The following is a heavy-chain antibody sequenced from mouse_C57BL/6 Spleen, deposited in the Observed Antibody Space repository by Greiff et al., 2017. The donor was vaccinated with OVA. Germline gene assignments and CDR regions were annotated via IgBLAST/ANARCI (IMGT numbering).Heavy chain of an antibody. CDR2: INPSSGYT. J-gene: IGHJ4*01. V-gene: IGHV1-7*01. CDR3: ARLGKDYAMDY. Sequence: QVQLQQSGAELAKPGASVKLSCTASGYTFTSYWMHWVKQRPGQGLEWIGYINPSSGYTKYNPKFKDKATLTADKSSSTAYMQLSSLTYAYSAVYYCARLGKDYAMDYWGQGTSVTVSS. D-gene: IGHD1-1*01. CDR1: GYTFTSYW.